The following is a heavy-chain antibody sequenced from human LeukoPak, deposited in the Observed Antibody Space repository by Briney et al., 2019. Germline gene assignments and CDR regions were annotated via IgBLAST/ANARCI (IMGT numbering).Heavy chain of an antibody. CDR3: ASRSLIHGDTGPYDQ. V-gene: IGHV4-59*11. CDR2: SYYTGDT. D-gene: IGHD4-17*01. Sequence: SETLSLTCSVSDGSISSHYFSWLRQPPGKSLEWIGYSYYTGDTNYNPSLKSRVTISVDTSKNQFSLKLRSVTAADTALYYCASRSLIHGDTGPYDQWGQGTPVTVSS. J-gene: IGHJ4*02. CDR1: DGSISSHY.